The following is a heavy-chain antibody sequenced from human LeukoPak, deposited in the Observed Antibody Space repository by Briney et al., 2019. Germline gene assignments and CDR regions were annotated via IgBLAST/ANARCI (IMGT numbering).Heavy chain of an antibody. Sequence: TASETLSLTCAVSGGSFSGYYWTWIRQPPGKGLEWIGEINHSGSANYNPSLKSRVTISLDTSKNQFSLKLSSVTAADTAVYYCARGQGTVTTHWGQGTLVTVSP. CDR2: INHSGSA. V-gene: IGHV4-34*01. CDR1: GGSFSGYY. D-gene: IGHD4-17*01. J-gene: IGHJ4*02. CDR3: ARGQGTVTTH.